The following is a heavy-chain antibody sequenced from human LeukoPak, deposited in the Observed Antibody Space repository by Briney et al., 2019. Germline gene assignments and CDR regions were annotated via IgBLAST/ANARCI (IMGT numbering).Heavy chain of an antibody. CDR2: IYHSGST. CDR1: GYSISSGYY. Sequence: SETLSLTCTVSGYSISSGYYWGWIRQPPGKGLEWIGSIYHSGSTYYNPSLKSRVTISVDTSKNQFSLKLSSVTAADTAVYYCARVSGYCSGGSCYSGAFDIWGQGTMVTVSS. D-gene: IGHD2-15*01. V-gene: IGHV4-38-2*02. CDR3: ARVSGYCSGGSCYSGAFDI. J-gene: IGHJ3*02.